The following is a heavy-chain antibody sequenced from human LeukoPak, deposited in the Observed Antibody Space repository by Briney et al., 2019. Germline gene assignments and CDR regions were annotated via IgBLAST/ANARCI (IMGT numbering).Heavy chain of an antibody. D-gene: IGHD3-16*01. J-gene: IGHJ5*02. CDR2: ISSSGSII. V-gene: IGHV3-48*03. CDR3: VRRGGGSNWFDP. CDR1: GFTFSSYE. Sequence: GGSLRLSCAASGFTFSSYEMNWVRQAPGKGLEWVSYISSSGSIIHYTDSVKGRFTISRDNAKNSLYLQMNSLRAEDTAVYFCVRRGGGSNWFDPWGQGTLVTVSS.